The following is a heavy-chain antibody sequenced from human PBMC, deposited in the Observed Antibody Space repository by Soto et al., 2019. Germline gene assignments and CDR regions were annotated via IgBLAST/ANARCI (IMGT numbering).Heavy chain of an antibody. CDR1: GGSFSGYY. V-gene: IGHV4-34*01. Sequence: QVQLQQWGAGLLKPSETLSLTCAVYGGSFSGYYWSWIRQPPGKGLEWIGEINHSGSTNYNPSLKSRVTISVDTSKNQFSLKLSSVTAADTAVYYCARGPSSTMITFGGVIAKYNWFDPWGQGTLVTVSS. D-gene: IGHD3-16*02. CDR3: ARGPSSTMITFGGVIAKYNWFDP. J-gene: IGHJ5*02. CDR2: INHSGST.